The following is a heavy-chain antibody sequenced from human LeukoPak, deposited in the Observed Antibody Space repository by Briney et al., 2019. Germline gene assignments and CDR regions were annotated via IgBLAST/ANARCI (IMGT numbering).Heavy chain of an antibody. CDR2: ISSSSSYI. Sequence: PGGSLRLSCAASGFTLSSYAMSWVRQAPGKGLEWVSFISSSSSYIYYADSVKGRFTISRDNAKNSLYLQMNSLRAEDTAVYYCARDPSSSWLAVNWFDPWGQGTLVTVSS. CDR3: ARDPSSSWLAVNWFDP. D-gene: IGHD6-13*01. J-gene: IGHJ5*02. CDR1: GFTLSSYA. V-gene: IGHV3-21*01.